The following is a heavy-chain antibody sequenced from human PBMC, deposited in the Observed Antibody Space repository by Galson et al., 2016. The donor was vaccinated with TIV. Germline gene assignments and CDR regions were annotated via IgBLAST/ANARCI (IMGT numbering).Heavy chain of an antibody. J-gene: IGHJ4*03. V-gene: IGHV3-33*01. CDR1: GFTFSDYG. Sequence: SLRLSCAAAGFTFSDYGIHWVRQAPGKGLEWVAVIWYDGTNTHYLDSVKGRFTISRGNSKNTVYLQMNNLRAEDTAVYYWARDTRVYGDYSLGYFAYWGRGAGGTGS. D-gene: IGHD4-17*01. CDR2: IWYDGTNT. CDR3: ARDTRVYGDYSLGYFAY.